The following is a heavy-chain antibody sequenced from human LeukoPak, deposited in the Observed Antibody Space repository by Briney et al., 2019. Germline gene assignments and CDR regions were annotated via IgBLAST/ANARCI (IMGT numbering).Heavy chain of an antibody. CDR2: ISGSGGST. CDR3: ARSYGYGVDAFDI. CDR1: GFTFSSFT. V-gene: IGHV3-23*01. D-gene: IGHD5-18*01. J-gene: IGHJ3*02. Sequence: PGGSLRLSCAASGFTFSSFTLSWVRQAPEKGLEWVSAISGSGGSTYYADSVKGRFTISRDNSKNTLYLQMTSLRAEDTAVYYCARSYGYGVDAFDIWGQGTMVTVSS.